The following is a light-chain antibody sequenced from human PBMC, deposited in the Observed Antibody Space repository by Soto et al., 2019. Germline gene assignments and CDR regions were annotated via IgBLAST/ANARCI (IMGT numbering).Light chain of an antibody. Sequence: EIVLTQSPATLSLSPGERATLSCRASRSVSSYLVWYQQKPGQAPRLLIYDASNRATGIPARFSGSGSGTDFTLTISSLEPEDFAVYYCQQRGNWPLTFGGGTKVEIK. CDR3: QQRGNWPLT. J-gene: IGKJ4*01. V-gene: IGKV3-11*01. CDR2: DAS. CDR1: RSVSSY.